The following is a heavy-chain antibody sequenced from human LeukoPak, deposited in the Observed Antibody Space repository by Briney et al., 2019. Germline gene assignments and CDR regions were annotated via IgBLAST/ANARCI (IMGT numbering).Heavy chain of an antibody. CDR1: GFTFNTHG. Sequence: PGGSLRLSCATSGFTFNTHGMHRVRQAPGKGLEWVAFIRYDGSDEYYGDSVKGRFTISRDNSKNTLYLQMNSLRLEDTAMYYCAKDEHPKWGQGTLVTVSS. CDR2: IRYDGSDE. V-gene: IGHV3-30*02. D-gene: IGHD2-21*01. J-gene: IGHJ4*02. CDR3: AKDEHPK.